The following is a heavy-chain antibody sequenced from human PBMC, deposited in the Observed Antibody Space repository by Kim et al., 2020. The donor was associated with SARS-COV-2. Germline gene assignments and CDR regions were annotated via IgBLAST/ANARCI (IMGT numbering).Heavy chain of an antibody. V-gene: IGHV4-39*02. J-gene: IGHJ5*02. Sequence: SETLSLTCTVSGGSISSSYCYWGRNRQAPGLGLDWIVFLCYTGTSYYNPTLKITVTISAATTKNSLSLTPSTATDATVYYCARPDCLAGLCYFVPSGQGT. CDR1: GGSISSSYCY. CDR2: LCYTGTS. CDR3: ARPDCLAGLCYFVP. D-gene: IGHD2-21*02.